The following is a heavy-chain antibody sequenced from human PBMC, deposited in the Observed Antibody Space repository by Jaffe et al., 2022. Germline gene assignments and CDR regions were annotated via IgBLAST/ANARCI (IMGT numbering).Heavy chain of an antibody. CDR1: GYTFTSYD. J-gene: IGHJ6*03. V-gene: IGHV1-8*01. CDR3: ARRSTVTTLSNYYYYYMDV. D-gene: IGHD4-17*01. Sequence: QVQLVQSGAEVKKPGASVKVSCKASGYTFTSYDINWVRQATGQGLEWMGWMNPNSGNTGYAQKFQGRVTMTRNTSISTAYMELSSLRSEDTAVYYCARRSTVTTLSNYYYYYMDVWGKGTTVTVSS. CDR2: MNPNSGNT.